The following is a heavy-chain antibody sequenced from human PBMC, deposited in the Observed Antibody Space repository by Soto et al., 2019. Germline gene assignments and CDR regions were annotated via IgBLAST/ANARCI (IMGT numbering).Heavy chain of an antibody. CDR1: GGSVSSASYY. D-gene: IGHD5-18*01. CDR3: ARDIRGYSRAFDY. V-gene: IGHV4-61*01. CDR2: IYYTGNT. J-gene: IGHJ4*02. Sequence: SETLSLTCTVSGGSVSSASYYWTWIRQPPGKGLEWIGYIYYTGNTNYNPSLKSRVTISVDTSKNQFSLKLTSVTAADTAVYYCARDIRGYSRAFDYWGQGTLVTVSS.